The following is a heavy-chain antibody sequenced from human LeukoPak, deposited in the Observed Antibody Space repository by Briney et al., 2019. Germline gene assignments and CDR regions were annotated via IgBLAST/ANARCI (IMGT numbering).Heavy chain of an antibody. CDR1: GYSISSGYY. D-gene: IGHD2-15*01. Sequence: PSETLSLTCSVSGYSISSGYYWGWIRQPPGKRLEWVGSISSSGNTYYNPTLKSRVTISVDTSKNQFSLKLTSVTAADTALYYCARTKLYCSGGSCYSSLDYWGQGTLVTVSS. V-gene: IGHV4-38-2*02. J-gene: IGHJ4*02. CDR2: ISSSGNT. CDR3: ARTKLYCSGGSCYSSLDY.